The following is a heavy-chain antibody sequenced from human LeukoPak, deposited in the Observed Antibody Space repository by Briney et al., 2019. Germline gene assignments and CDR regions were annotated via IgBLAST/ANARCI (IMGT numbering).Heavy chain of an antibody. D-gene: IGHD5-24*01. J-gene: IGHJ4*02. CDR2: IYYSGST. CDR3: ARRRDGYNPSYYFYY. V-gene: IGHV4-59*01. CDR1: GGSISSYY. Sequence: PSETLSLTCTVSGGSISSYYWSWIRQPPGKGLEWIGYIYYSGSTTYNPSLKSRVTISVDTSKNQFSLKLSSVTAADTAVYYCARRRDGYNPSYYFYYWGQGTLVTVSS.